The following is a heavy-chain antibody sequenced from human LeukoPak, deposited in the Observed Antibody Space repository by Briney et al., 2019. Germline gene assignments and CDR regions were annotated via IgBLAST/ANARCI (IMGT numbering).Heavy chain of an antibody. D-gene: IGHD3-10*01. CDR2: IYSDGSA. CDR1: GFTVSSNS. Sequence: GGSLRLSCAASGFTVSSNSMSWVRQAPGKGLEWVSVIYSDGSAYYADSVKGRFTPSRDNSKNTLYLQMNSLRAEDTAVYYCARDSSERVRYYYHMDVWGQGTTVTVSS. V-gene: IGHV3-53*01. J-gene: IGHJ6*02. CDR3: ARDSSERVRYYYHMDV.